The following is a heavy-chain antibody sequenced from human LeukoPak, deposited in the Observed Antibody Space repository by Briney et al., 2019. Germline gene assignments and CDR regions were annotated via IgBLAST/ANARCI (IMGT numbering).Heavy chain of an antibody. CDR1: GFTFDDYA. J-gene: IGHJ4*02. CDR2: ISWNSGSI. Sequence: PGGSLRLSCAASGFTFDDYAMHWVRQAPGKGLERVSGISWNSGSIGYADSVKGRFTISRDNAKNSLYLQMNSLRAEDTALYYCAKEGVSKSFDYWGQGTLVTVSS. D-gene: IGHD2-2*01. CDR3: AKEGVSKSFDY. V-gene: IGHV3-9*01.